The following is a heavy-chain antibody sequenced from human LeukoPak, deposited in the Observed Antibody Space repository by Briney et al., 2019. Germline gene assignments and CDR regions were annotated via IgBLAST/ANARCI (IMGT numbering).Heavy chain of an antibody. CDR2: ISAYNGNT. V-gene: IGHV1-18*01. Sequence: ASVKVSCKASGYAFTNYVISWVRQATGQGLEWMGWISAYNGNTDYPQNLQGRVTMTTDTSTSTAYMDLRSLRSDDTAVYYCARSPTTMVPYFDYWGQGTLVTVSS. CDR1: GYAFTNYV. J-gene: IGHJ4*02. D-gene: IGHD5-18*01. CDR3: ARSPTTMVPYFDY.